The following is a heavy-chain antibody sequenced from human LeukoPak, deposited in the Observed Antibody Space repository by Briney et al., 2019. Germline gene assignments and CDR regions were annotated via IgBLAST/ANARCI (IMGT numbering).Heavy chain of an antibody. CDR3: ARDYRLYYYDSSGYYPGRWFDP. CDR2: INPNSGGT. Sequence: GASVKVSCKASGYTFTGYYMHWVRQAPGQGLEWMGWINPNSGGTNYAQKFQGRATMTRDTSISTAYMELSRLRSDDTAVYYCARDYRLYYYDSSGYYPGRWFDPWGQGTLVTVSS. V-gene: IGHV1-2*02. D-gene: IGHD3-22*01. J-gene: IGHJ5*02. CDR1: GYTFTGYY.